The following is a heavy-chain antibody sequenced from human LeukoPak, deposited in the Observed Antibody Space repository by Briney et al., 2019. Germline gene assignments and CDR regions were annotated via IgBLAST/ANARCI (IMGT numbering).Heavy chain of an antibody. D-gene: IGHD5-18*01. CDR3: ARGGYSYGYAAHDY. CDR2: ISAYNGNT. Sequence: ASVKVSCKASGYTFTSYGISWVRHAPGQGIEWMGWISAYNGNTNYAQKLQGRVTMTTDTSTSTDYMELRSLRSDDTAVYYCARGGYSYGYAAHDYWGEGTLVTVSS. V-gene: IGHV1-18*01. CDR1: GYTFTSYG. J-gene: IGHJ4*02.